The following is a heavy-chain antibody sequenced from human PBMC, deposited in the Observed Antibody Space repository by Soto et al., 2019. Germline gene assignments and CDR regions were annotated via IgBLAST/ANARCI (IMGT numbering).Heavy chain of an antibody. D-gene: IGHD3-10*01. V-gene: IGHV4-39*01. CDR3: ARHATMVRHFDY. Sequence: QLHLQESGPGLVKPSETLSLTCTVSGGSISSSSYYWGWIRQPPGKGLEWIGSIYYSGSTYYNPSLKSRVTISVDTSKNQFSLKLSSVTAADTAVYYCARHATMVRHFDYWGQGTLVTVSS. J-gene: IGHJ4*02. CDR1: GGSISSSSYY. CDR2: IYYSGST.